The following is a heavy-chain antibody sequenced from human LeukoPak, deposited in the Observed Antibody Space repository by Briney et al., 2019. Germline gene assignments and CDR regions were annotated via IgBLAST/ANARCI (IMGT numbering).Heavy chain of an antibody. Sequence: ASVKVSCKASGYTFTSYAMHWVRQAPGQRLEWMGWINAGNGNTKYSQKFQGRVTITRDTSASTAYMELSSLRSEDTAVYYCASIAAAGTRFDYWGQGTLVTVSS. V-gene: IGHV1-3*01. CDR3: ASIAAAGTRFDY. CDR2: INAGNGNT. J-gene: IGHJ4*02. D-gene: IGHD6-13*01. CDR1: GYTFTSYA.